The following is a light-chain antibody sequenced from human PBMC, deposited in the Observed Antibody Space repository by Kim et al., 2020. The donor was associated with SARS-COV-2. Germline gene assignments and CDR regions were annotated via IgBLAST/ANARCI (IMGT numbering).Light chain of an antibody. Sequence: QRVTISCTGTRSNTGAGFDVHWYQQLPGTAPQLLIYANTNRPSGVPDRFSGSKSATSASLAITGLQAEDEAVYYCQSFDNSLSGSVFGGGTQLTVL. CDR2: ANT. CDR1: RSNTGAGFD. CDR3: QSFDNSLSGSV. V-gene: IGLV1-40*01. J-gene: IGLJ2*01.